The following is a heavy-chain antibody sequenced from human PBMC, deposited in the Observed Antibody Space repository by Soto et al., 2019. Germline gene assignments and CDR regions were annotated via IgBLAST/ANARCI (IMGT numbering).Heavy chain of an antibody. Sequence: TLALTCTVSGGSISSGDYYWSLILQPPGKGLEWIGYIYYSGSTYYNPSLKIRVPISVDTSKNQFSLKLRSVTAADTDVYYCDRADSSGYYFIAEYFQHWGQGTRVTVSS. CDR1: GGSISSGDYY. V-gene: IGHV4-30-4*01. D-gene: IGHD3-22*01. J-gene: IGHJ1*01. CDR3: DRADSSGYYFIAEYFQH. CDR2: IYYSGST.